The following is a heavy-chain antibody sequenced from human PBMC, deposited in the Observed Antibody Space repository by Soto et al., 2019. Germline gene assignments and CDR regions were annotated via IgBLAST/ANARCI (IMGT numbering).Heavy chain of an antibody. D-gene: IGHD3-3*01. V-gene: IGHV3-48*02. CDR3: ARDLPYLDYDFWSGSKDYYYYYGMDV. CDR2: ISSSSSTI. CDR1: GFTFSSYS. Sequence: SGGSLRLSCAASGFTFSSYSMNWVRQAPGKWLEWVSYISSSSSTIYYADSVKGRFTISRDNAKNSLYLQMNSLRDEDTAVYYCARDLPYLDYDFWSGSKDYYYYYGMDVWGQGXTVTVSS. J-gene: IGHJ6*02.